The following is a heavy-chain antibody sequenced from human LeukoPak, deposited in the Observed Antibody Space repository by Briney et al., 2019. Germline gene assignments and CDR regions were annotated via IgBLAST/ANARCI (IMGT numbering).Heavy chain of an antibody. CDR1: GFTFSSYS. Sequence: PGGSLRLSCAASGFTFSSYSMNWVRQAPGKGLEWVSYISSSSSTIYYADSVKGRFTISRDNSKNTLYLQMNSLRAEDTAVYYCAVGANPGAFDYWGQGTLVTVSS. V-gene: IGHV3-48*01. CDR3: AVGANPGAFDY. D-gene: IGHD1-26*01. CDR2: ISSSSSTI. J-gene: IGHJ4*02.